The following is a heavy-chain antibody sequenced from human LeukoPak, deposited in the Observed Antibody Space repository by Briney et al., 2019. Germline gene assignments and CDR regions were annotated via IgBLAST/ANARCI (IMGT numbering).Heavy chain of an antibody. J-gene: IGHJ4*02. V-gene: IGHV1-46*01. Sequence: ASVKVSCKASGYTFTCYYMHWVRQAPGQGLEWMGIINPSGGSTSYAQKFQGRVTMTRDMSTSTVYMELSSLRSEDTAVYYCARDHHADYSNYGIDYWGQGTLVTVSS. CDR1: GYTFTCYY. D-gene: IGHD4-11*01. CDR2: INPSGGST. CDR3: ARDHHADYSNYGIDY.